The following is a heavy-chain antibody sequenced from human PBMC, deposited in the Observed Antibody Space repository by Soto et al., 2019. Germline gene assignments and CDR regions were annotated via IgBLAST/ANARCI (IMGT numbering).Heavy chain of an antibody. J-gene: IGHJ5*02. V-gene: IGHV1-18*04. D-gene: IGHD3-22*01. Sequence: ASVKVSCKASGYTFTSYGISWVRQAPVQGLEWMGWISAYNGNTNYAQKLQGGVTMTTDTSTSTAYMELRSLRSDDTAVYYCARDPSVTYYYDSSGYNWFAPWGQGTLVTVSS. CDR2: ISAYNGNT. CDR1: GYTFTSYG. CDR3: ARDPSVTYYYDSSGYNWFAP.